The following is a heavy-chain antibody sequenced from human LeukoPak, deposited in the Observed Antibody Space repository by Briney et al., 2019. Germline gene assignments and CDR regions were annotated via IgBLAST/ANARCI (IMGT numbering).Heavy chain of an antibody. CDR2: ISGSGSST. V-gene: IGHV3-23*01. Sequence: PGGSLRLSCAASGFTFSSYAMSWVRQAPGKGLEWVSAISGSGSSTYYADSVKGRFTISRDNSKNTLYLQMNSLRAEDTAVYYCAKGPDYGEHYYFDYWGQGTLVTVSS. J-gene: IGHJ4*02. CDR1: GFTFSSYA. D-gene: IGHD4-17*01. CDR3: AKGPDYGEHYYFDY.